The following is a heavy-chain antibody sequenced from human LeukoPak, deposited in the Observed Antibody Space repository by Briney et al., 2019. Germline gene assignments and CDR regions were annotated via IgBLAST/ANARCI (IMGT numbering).Heavy chain of an antibody. Sequence: GGSLRLSCAASGFTFSNYAMSWVRQATGKGLEWVSTITGSGVNTHYADSVKGRFTIARDNSQNTLYLQVNSLRADDSAIYYCAKGLVGAVGFDYWGQGTLVTVSS. J-gene: IGHJ4*02. CDR1: GFTFSNYA. CDR3: AKGLVGAVGFDY. CDR2: ITGSGVNT. D-gene: IGHD1-26*01. V-gene: IGHV3-23*01.